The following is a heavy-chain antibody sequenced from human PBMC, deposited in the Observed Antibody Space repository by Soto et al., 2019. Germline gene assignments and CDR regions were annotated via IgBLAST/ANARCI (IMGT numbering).Heavy chain of an antibody. D-gene: IGHD6-13*01. V-gene: IGHV5-51*01. CDR3: ARQALYSSSWSP. J-gene: IGHJ5*02. CDR2: IYPGDSDT. CDR1: GYSFTSYW. Sequence: GESLKISCKGSGYSFTSYWIGWVRQMPGKGLVWMGIIYPGDSDTRYSPSFRGQVTISADKSINTAYLQWSSLKASDTAIYYCARQALYSSSWSPWGQGTLVTVSS.